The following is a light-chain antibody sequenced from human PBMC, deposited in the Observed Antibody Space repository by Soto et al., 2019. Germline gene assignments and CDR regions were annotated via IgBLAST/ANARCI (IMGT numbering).Light chain of an antibody. V-gene: IGKV4-1*01. CDR3: QQFYSTPYT. Sequence: DIVMTQSPDSLAVSLGERATINCKSSQSVLYSSNNNNYLAGYQQKPGQPPRLLIYWASTREFGVPDRFSGSGSGTDFTLTISSLQAEDVAVYYCQQFYSTPYTFGQGTKLEIK. J-gene: IGKJ2*01. CDR1: QSVLYSSNNNNY. CDR2: WAS.